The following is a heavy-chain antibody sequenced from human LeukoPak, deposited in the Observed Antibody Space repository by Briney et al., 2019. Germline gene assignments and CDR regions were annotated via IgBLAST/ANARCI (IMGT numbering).Heavy chain of an antibody. Sequence: SVKVSCKASGGTFSSYAISWVRQAPGQGLEWMGRTIPILGIANYAQKFQGRVTITADKSTSTAYMELSSLRSEDTAVYYCATRAASSSSWLGDWFDPWGQGTLVTVSS. CDR3: ATRAASSSSWLGDWFDP. CDR2: TIPILGIA. J-gene: IGHJ5*02. V-gene: IGHV1-69*04. CDR1: GGTFSSYA. D-gene: IGHD6-13*01.